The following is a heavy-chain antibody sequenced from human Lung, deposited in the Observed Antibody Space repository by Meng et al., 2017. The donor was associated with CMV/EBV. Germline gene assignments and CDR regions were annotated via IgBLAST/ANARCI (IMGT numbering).Heavy chain of an antibody. CDR3: ARGRVGYNMNYFHY. V-gene: IGHV1-69*10. CDR2: FIPRVNIA. D-gene: IGHD5-24*01. Sequence: SVKVSXKASGDTFTKYAISWVREAPGQGLEWLGGFIPRVNIANYAQKFQGKVTITADSSTNTGYMELRSLTSDDAAVYYCARGRVGYNMNYFHYWGQG. CDR1: GDTFTKYA. J-gene: IGHJ4*02.